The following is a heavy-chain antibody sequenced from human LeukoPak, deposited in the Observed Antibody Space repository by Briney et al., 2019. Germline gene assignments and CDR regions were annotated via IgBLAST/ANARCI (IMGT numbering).Heavy chain of an antibody. CDR2: ISGSGTNT. D-gene: IGHD3-10*01. CDR1: GFTFSSNA. Sequence: PGGSLRLSCAASGFTFSSNAMSWVRQAPGKGLEWVSGISGSGTNTYYADSVKGRFTISRDSSKNTLYLQMTSLTAEDTALYYCARDAAGGQGDYWGQGTLVTVSS. CDR3: ARDAAGGQGDY. J-gene: IGHJ4*02. V-gene: IGHV3-23*01.